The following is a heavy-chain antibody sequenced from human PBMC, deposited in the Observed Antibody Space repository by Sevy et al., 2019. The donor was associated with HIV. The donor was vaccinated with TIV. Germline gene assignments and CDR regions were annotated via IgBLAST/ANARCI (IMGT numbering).Heavy chain of an antibody. V-gene: IGHV3-15*01. D-gene: IGHD2-15*01. CDR1: GFTFSNVW. Sequence: GGSLRLSCVASGFTFSNVWMTWVRQAPGKGLEWVGRIKSKTDGGTTDYAAPVKGRFTVSRDDSKNTLYLQMNSLKTEDTAVYYCATVPVQYVSKWLLWFDPWGQGTLVTVSS. CDR2: IKSKTDGGTT. CDR3: ATVPVQYVSKWLLWFDP. J-gene: IGHJ5*02.